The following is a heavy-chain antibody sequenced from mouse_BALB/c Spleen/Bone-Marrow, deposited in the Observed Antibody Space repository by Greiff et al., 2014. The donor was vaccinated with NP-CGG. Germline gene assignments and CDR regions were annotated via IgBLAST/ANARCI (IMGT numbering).Heavy chain of an antibody. V-gene: IGHV1-87*01. J-gene: IGHJ2*01. CDR3: ASYYDYDGRGY. D-gene: IGHD2-4*01. CDR1: GYTFTSYW. Sequence: QVQLKESGAELARPGASVKLSCKASGYTFTSYWMHWVKQRPGQGLEWIGAIYPGDGDTRYTQKFKGKATLTADKSSSTAYMQLSSLASEDSAVYYCASYYDYDGRGYWGQGTTLTVSS. CDR2: IYPGDGDT.